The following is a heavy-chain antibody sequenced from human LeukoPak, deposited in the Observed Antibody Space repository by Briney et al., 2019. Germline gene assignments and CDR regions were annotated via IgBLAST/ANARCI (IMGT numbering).Heavy chain of an antibody. V-gene: IGHV3-23*01. J-gene: IGHJ4*02. CDR3: AKPGEASNYYFDY. Sequence: AGGSLRLSCTASGFTFSTYDMNWVRQAPGKGLEWVSTVRVNGRSTYYADSVKGRFTISRDNSKNTLYLQMNSLRVEDTARYYCAKPGEASNYYFDYWGQGALVTVSS. CDR2: VRVNGRST. CDR1: GFTFSTYD. D-gene: IGHD2-21*01.